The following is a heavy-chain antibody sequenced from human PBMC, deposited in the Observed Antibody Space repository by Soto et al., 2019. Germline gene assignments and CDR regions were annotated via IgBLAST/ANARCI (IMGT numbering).Heavy chain of an antibody. CDR1: GFTFSIYG. D-gene: IGHD2-2*01. J-gene: IGHJ4*02. Sequence: GGSLRLSCAASGFTFSIYGVHWVRQAPGKGLEWVALISYDGSYTYYEDSVKGRSTISRDNSKNPLYLQMNSLIDGDTAVYYSAKDDSRYCDNTNCFSHLDYWGQGT. CDR3: AKDDSRYCDNTNCFSHLDY. V-gene: IGHV3-30*18. CDR2: ISYDGSYT.